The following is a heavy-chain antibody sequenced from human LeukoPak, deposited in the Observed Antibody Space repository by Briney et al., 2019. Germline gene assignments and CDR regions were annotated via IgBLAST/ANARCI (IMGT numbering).Heavy chain of an antibody. Sequence: PGGSLRLSCAASGFTFSSYSMNWVRQAPGKGLEWVSSISSSSSYIYYADSVKGRFTISRDNAKNSLYLQMNSLRAEDTAVYYCARVTRGSYYLFDYWGQGTLVTVSS. CDR3: ARVTRGSYYLFDY. D-gene: IGHD1-26*01. V-gene: IGHV3-21*01. J-gene: IGHJ4*02. CDR1: GFTFSSYS. CDR2: ISSSSSYI.